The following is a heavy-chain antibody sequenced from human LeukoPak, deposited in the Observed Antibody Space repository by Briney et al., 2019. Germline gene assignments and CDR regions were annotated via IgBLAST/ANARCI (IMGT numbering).Heavy chain of an antibody. V-gene: IGHV4-39*01. J-gene: IGHJ4*02. D-gene: IGHD6-19*01. CDR2: IYYSGST. CDR3: AISAVAGTGFDY. CDR1: GGPISSSSYY. Sequence: SETLSLSCTVSGGPISSSSYYWGWIRQPPGKGLEWIGSIYYSGSTYYNPSLKSRVTISVDTSKNQFSLKLSSVTAADTAVYYCAISAVAGTGFDYWGQGTLVTVSS.